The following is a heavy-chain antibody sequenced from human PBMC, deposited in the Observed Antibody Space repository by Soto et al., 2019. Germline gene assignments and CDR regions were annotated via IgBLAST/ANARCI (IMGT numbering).Heavy chain of an antibody. CDR3: ARDLEYFDS. Sequence: ASVKVSFKGSGYTFSNDISWVRQAPGQGLEWMGWITAYNGNTNYAQKFQGRISMTTDTSTNTAHMELRSLRSDDTAVYYCARDLEYFDSWGQGTLVTVSS. V-gene: IGHV1-18*04. CDR2: ITAYNGNT. D-gene: IGHD1-1*01. CDR1: GYTFSND. J-gene: IGHJ4*02.